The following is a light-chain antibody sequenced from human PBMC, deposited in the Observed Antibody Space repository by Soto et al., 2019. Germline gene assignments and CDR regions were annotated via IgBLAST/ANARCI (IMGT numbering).Light chain of an antibody. CDR1: QSVGSY. J-gene: IGKJ1*01. CDR2: DAS. V-gene: IGKV3-11*01. CDR3: QQRSHGTPTWT. Sequence: EIVLTQSPATLSLSPGERATLSCRASQSVGSYLAWYQQKPGQAPRLLIYDASNRATGIPARFSGSGSGTDFTLTISSIEPEDFAVYYCQQRSHGTPTWTFGQGTKVEIK.